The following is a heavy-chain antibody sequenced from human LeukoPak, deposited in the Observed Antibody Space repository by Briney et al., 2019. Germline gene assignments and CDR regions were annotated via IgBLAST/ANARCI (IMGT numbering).Heavy chain of an antibody. CDR2: IIPIFGTA. CDR1: GGTFSSYA. CDR3: ARGKEYSSSWFDP. Sequence: ASVKVSCKASGGTFSSYAISWVRQAPGQGLEWMGGIIPIFGTANYAQKFQGRVTMTRDTSTSTVYMELSSLRSEDTAVYYCARGKEYSSSWFDPWGQGTLVTVSS. V-gene: IGHV1-69*05. J-gene: IGHJ5*02. D-gene: IGHD6-6*01.